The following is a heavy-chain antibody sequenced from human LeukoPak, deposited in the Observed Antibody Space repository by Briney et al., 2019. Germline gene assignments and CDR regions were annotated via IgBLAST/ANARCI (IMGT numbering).Heavy chain of an antibody. D-gene: IGHD6-19*01. V-gene: IGHV3-43*01. CDR3: ARGNAVAPDY. CDR1: GFTFDDYT. CDR2: ISWDGGST. Sequence: GGSLRLSCAASGFTFDDYTMHWVRQAPGKGLEWVSLISWDGGSTYYADSVKGRFTISRDSSKSTLYLQMNSLRAEDTAVYYCARGNAVAPDYWGQGTLVTVSS. J-gene: IGHJ4*02.